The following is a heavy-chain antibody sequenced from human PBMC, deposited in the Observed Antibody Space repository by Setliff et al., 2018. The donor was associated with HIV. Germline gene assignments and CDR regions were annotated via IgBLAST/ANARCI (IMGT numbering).Heavy chain of an antibody. CDR3: ARGRWRLLHYYFDY. V-gene: IGHV3-7*01. CDR1: GFTFSSYW. Sequence: PGGSLRLSCGASGFTFSSYWMTWVRQAPGKGLEWVANIKEDGSSKFYVDSVKGRFTISRDNVKNSLFLQMNSLRVGDTAVYYCARGRWRLLHYYFDYWGQGTLVTVSS. J-gene: IGHJ4*02. CDR2: IKEDGSSK. D-gene: IGHD2-15*01.